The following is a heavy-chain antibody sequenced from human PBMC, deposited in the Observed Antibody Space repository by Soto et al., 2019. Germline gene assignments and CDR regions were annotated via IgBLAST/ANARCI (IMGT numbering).Heavy chain of an antibody. Sequence: GASVKVSCKASGGTFSSYAISWVRQAPGRGLEWMGGIIPIFGTANYAQKFQGRVTITADESTSTAYMELSSLRSEDTAVYYCAIAIVGAIPGVFDIWGQGTMVTVSS. CDR1: GGTFSSYA. V-gene: IGHV1-69*13. CDR3: AIAIVGAIPGVFDI. CDR2: IIPIFGTA. J-gene: IGHJ3*02. D-gene: IGHD1-26*01.